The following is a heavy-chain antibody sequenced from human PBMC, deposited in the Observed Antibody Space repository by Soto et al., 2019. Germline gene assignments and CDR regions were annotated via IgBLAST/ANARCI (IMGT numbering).Heavy chain of an antibody. J-gene: IGHJ4*02. Sequence: QVQLVQSGAEVKKPGASVKVSCKASGYTFTNHGFSWVRQATGQGLEWMGWISAYNGNTHYAQNLQGRATMTKDTSTSTAYMELRSLISDDTAVYYCASGAWEPPFDYWGQGTLVTVSS. CDR2: ISAYNGNT. CDR3: ASGAWEPPFDY. CDR1: GYTFTNHG. D-gene: IGHD1-26*01. V-gene: IGHV1-18*01.